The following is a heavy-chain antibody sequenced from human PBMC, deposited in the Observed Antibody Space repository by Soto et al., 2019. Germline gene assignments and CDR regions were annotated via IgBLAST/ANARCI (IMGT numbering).Heavy chain of an antibody. CDR2: IWYDGSNK. Sequence: QVQLVESGGGVVQPGRSLRLSCAASGFTFSSYGMHWVRQAPGKGLEWVAVIWYDGSNKYYADSVKGRFTISRDNSKNALYLQMNSLRAEDTAVYYCARDSGWNFDYWGQGTLVTVSS. D-gene: IGHD6-19*01. V-gene: IGHV3-33*01. CDR1: GFTFSSYG. CDR3: ARDSGWNFDY. J-gene: IGHJ4*02.